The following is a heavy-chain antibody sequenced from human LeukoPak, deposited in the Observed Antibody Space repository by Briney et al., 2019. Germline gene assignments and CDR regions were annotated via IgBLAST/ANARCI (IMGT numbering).Heavy chain of an antibody. J-gene: IGHJ3*02. CDR3: ARDQGWIQLWGDAFDI. CDR1: GFTFSSFS. CDR2: ISYDGSNK. V-gene: IGHV3-30*01. Sequence: GGSLRLSCAASGFTFSSFSMSWVRQAPGNGLEWVAVISYDGSNKYYADSVKGRFTISRDNSKNTLYLQMNSLRAEDTAVYYCARDQGWIQLWGDAFDIWGQGTMVTVSS. D-gene: IGHD5-18*01.